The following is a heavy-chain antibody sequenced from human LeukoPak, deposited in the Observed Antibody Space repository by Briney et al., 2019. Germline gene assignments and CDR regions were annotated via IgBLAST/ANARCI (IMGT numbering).Heavy chain of an antibody. CDR2: IVVGSGNT. Sequence: TSVKVSCKASGFTFTSSAVQWVRQARGQRLEWIGWIVVGSGNTNYAQKFQERVTITRDMSTSTAYMELSSLRSEDTAVYYCAADGLLYGGKTHDAFDTWGQGTMVTVSS. V-gene: IGHV1-58*01. J-gene: IGHJ3*02. D-gene: IGHD4-23*01. CDR1: GFTFTSSA. CDR3: AADGLLYGGKTHDAFDT.